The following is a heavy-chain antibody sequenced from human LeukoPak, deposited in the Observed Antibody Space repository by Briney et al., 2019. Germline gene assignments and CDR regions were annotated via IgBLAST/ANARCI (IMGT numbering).Heavy chain of an antibody. V-gene: IGHV1-18*01. CDR3: ARASQFIAVAGNYDY. CDR2: ISAYNGNT. D-gene: IGHD6-19*01. CDR1: GYTFTSYG. J-gene: IGHJ4*02. Sequence: ASGKVSCKASGYTFTSYGISWVRQAPGQGLEWMGWISAYNGNTNYAQKLQGRVTMTTDTSTSTAYMELRSLRSDDTAVYYCARASQFIAVAGNYDYWGQGTLVTVSS.